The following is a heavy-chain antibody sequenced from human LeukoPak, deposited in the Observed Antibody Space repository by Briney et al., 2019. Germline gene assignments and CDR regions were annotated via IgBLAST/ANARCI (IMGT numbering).Heavy chain of an antibody. CDR2: ISYDGSNK. Sequence: GGSLRLSCAASGFTFSSYAMHCVRQAPGTGLEWVAVISYDGSNKYYADSVKGRFTISRDNSKNTLYLQMNSLRAEDTAVYYCAAGSGSYYPDYYGMDVWGQGTTVTVSS. CDR3: AAGSGSYYPDYYGMDV. V-gene: IGHV3-30-3*01. CDR1: GFTFSSYA. J-gene: IGHJ6*02. D-gene: IGHD3-10*01.